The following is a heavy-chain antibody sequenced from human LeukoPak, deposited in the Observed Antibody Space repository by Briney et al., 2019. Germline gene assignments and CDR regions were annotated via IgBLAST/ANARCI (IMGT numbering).Heavy chain of an antibody. CDR1: GYTFTSYG. D-gene: IGHD5-18*01. CDR3: ARESRGYRYGYFYYYDMDV. J-gene: IGHJ6*02. Sequence: ASVKVSCKASGYTFTSYGISWVRQAPRQGLEWMGWISAYNGNINYAQKFQGRVTMTTDTSTSTAYMELRSLRSDDTAVYYCARESRGYRYGYFYYYDMDVWGQGTTVTVSS. CDR2: ISAYNGNI. V-gene: IGHV1-18*01.